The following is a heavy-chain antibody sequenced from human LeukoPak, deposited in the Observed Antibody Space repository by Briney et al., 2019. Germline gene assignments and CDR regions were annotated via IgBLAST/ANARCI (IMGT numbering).Heavy chain of an antibody. Sequence: GGSLRLSCAASGFTFSSYSMNWVRQAPGKGLEWVSSISSSSSYIYYADSVKGRFTISRDNAKNSLYLQMNSLRAEDTAVYYCARDGCSSTSCPSLYYYYYGMDVWGQGTTVTVSS. D-gene: IGHD2-2*01. CDR1: GFTFSSYS. CDR2: ISSSSSYI. V-gene: IGHV3-21*01. CDR3: ARDGCSSTSCPSLYYYYYGMDV. J-gene: IGHJ6*02.